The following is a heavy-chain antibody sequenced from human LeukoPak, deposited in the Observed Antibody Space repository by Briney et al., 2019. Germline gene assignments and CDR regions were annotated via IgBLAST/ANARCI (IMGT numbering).Heavy chain of an antibody. J-gene: IGHJ4*02. CDR3: ATPPTHQTYYFDY. CDR2: FDPEDGET. CDR1: GYTLTELS. V-gene: IGHV1-24*01. Sequence: ASVKVSCKVSGYTLTELSIHWVRQAPGKGLEWMGGFDPEDGETIYAQKFQGRVTMTEDTSTDTAYMELSSLRSEDTAVYYCATPPTHQTYYFDYWGQGTLVTVSS.